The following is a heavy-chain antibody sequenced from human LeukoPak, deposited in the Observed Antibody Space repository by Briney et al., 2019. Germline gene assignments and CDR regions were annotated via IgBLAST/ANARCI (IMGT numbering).Heavy chain of an antibody. CDR2: IKQDGSEK. J-gene: IGHJ4*02. CDR1: GFNFRSYW. CDR3: YCAVEDY. V-gene: IGHV3-7*01. D-gene: IGHD2-15*01. Sequence: GGSLRLSSAASGFNFRSYWMSWVRQAPGKGLEWVANIKQDGSEKNYVHSVKGRFTISRDNAKNSLYLEMNSLRAEDTAVYYCYCAVEDYWGQGTQVTVSS.